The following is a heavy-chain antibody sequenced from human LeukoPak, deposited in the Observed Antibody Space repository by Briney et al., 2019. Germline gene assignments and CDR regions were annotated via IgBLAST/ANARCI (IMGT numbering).Heavy chain of an antibody. Sequence: GGSLRLSCAASGFTFSSYWMSWVRQAPGKGLEWVANIKQDGSEKYYVDSVKGRFTISRDNAKNSLYLQMNSLRAEDTAVYYCAKDATYYYDSSGYYENPYFDYWGQGTLVTVSS. CDR3: AKDATYYYDSSGYYENPYFDY. CDR2: IKQDGSEK. D-gene: IGHD3-22*01. CDR1: GFTFSSYW. V-gene: IGHV3-7*01. J-gene: IGHJ4*02.